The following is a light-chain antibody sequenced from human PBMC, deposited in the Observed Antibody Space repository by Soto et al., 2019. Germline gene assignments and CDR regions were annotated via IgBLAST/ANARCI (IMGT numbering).Light chain of an antibody. CDR2: DVS. CDR3: SSYTSSSTLDV. J-gene: IGLJ1*01. V-gene: IGLV2-14*01. Sequence: QSVLTQPASVSGSPGQSITISCTGPSSDVGGYNYVSWYQQHPGKAPKLMIYDVSNRPSGVSNRFSGSKSGNTASLTISGRQAEDDADYYCSSYTSSSTLDVFGTGTKLTVL. CDR1: SSDVGGYNY.